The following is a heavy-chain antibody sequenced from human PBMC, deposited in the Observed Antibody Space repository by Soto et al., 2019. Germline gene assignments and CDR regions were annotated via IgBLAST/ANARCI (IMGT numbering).Heavy chain of an antibody. D-gene: IGHD3-9*01. CDR3: ARVFDWSFDY. CDR2: IYYSGST. V-gene: IGHV4-31*03. J-gene: IGHJ4*02. CDR1: GGSISSGGYY. Sequence: QVQLQESGPGLVKPSQTLSLTCTVSGGSISSGGYYWSWIRQHPGKGLEWIGYIYYSGSTYYNPSLKSRVTIAVDTSKNLCSLKLSSVTSADTAVYYCARVFDWSFDYWGQGTLVTVSS.